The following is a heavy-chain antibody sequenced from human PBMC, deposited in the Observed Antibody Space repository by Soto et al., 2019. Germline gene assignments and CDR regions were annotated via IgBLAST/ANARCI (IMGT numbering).Heavy chain of an antibody. D-gene: IGHD5-18*01. CDR1: GFTFSSYS. CDR3: AKDWDTAMFYYGMDV. Sequence: GGSLRLSCAASGFTFSSYSMNWVRQAPGKGLEWVSSISSSSSYIYYADSVKGRFTISRDNAKNSLYLQMNSLRAEDTAVYYCAKDWDTAMFYYGMDVWGQGTTVTVSS. V-gene: IGHV3-21*04. CDR2: ISSSSSYI. J-gene: IGHJ6*02.